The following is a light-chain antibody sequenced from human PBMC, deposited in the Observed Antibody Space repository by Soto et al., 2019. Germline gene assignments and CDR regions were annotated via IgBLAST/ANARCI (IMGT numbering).Light chain of an antibody. CDR1: QSVSSN. CDR2: GAS. J-gene: IGKJ1*01. V-gene: IGKV3-15*01. Sequence: EIVMTQSPATLSVSPGERATLSCRASQSVSSNLAWYQQKPGQAPRLLIYGASTRATGIPARFSGSGSGTEFTLTLSRLQSEDFAVYYCQQYNNWPRWAFGQGTKVEIK. CDR3: QQYNNWPRWA.